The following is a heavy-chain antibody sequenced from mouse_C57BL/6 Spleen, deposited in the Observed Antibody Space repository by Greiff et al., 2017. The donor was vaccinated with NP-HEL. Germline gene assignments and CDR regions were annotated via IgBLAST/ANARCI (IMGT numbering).Heavy chain of an antibody. Sequence: VQLQQSGAELVKPGASVKISCKASGYAFSSYWMNWVKQRPGKGLEWIGQIYPGDGDTNYNGKFKGKATLTADKSSSTAYMQLSSLTSEDSAVYFCARGAQATGLFAYWGQGTLVTVSA. J-gene: IGHJ3*01. V-gene: IGHV1-80*01. CDR3: ARGAQATGLFAY. CDR1: GYAFSSYW. D-gene: IGHD3-2*02. CDR2: IYPGDGDT.